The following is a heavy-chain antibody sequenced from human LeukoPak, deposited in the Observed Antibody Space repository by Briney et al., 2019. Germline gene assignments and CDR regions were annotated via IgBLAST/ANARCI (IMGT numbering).Heavy chain of an antibody. J-gene: IGHJ4*02. CDR3: ARPRAGGATTGLDY. D-gene: IGHD1-26*01. V-gene: IGHV3-74*01. Sequence: PGGSLRLSCAASGFTFSSYWMHWVRHAPGKGLVWVSRINSDGSSTSYADSVKGRFTISRDNAKNTLYLQMNSLRAEDTAVYYCARPRAGGATTGLDYWGQGTLVTVSS. CDR2: INSDGSST. CDR1: GFTFSSYW.